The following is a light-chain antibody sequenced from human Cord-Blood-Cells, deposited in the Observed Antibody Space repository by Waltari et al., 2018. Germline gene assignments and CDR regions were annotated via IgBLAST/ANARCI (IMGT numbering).Light chain of an antibody. J-gene: IGLJ3*02. CDR1: SSNIGSNT. CDR2: SNN. V-gene: IGLV1-44*01. Sequence: QSVLTQPPSASGTPGQRVTISCSGSSSNIGSNTVNWYQQLPGTAPKLLIYSNNQRPSGVPDRVSGSKSGTSASLASSGLQSEDGADYYCAAWDDSLNGPVFGGGTKLTVL. CDR3: AAWDDSLNGPV.